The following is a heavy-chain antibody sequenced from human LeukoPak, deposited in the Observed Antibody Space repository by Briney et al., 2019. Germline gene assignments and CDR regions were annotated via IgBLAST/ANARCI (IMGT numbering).Heavy chain of an antibody. CDR1: GFSFSSYW. J-gene: IGHJ4*02. CDR3: ARDLWRYYFDY. Sequence: GGSLRLSCVASGFSFSSYWMSWVRQAPGKGLECVANIKQDGREKYYVDSVKGRFAISRDNSKNTLYLQMNSLRAEDTAVYYCARDLWRYYFDYWGQGTLVTVSS. D-gene: IGHD3-16*01. V-gene: IGHV3-7*01. CDR2: IKQDGREK.